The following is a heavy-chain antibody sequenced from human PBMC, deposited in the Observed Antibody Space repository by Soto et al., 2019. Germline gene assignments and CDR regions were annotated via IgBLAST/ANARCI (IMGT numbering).Heavy chain of an antibody. D-gene: IGHD1-26*01. CDR3: ARDLTNVGSSYSKHY. Sequence: ASVKVSCKASGYTFTGYYVHWVRQAPGQGLEWMGCINPNSGGTNYAQKFQGRVTMTRDTSINTAYMEVSRLRSDDTAEYYCARDLTNVGSSYSKHYWGKGTLVTVSS. CDR2: INPNSGGT. CDR1: GYTFTGYY. J-gene: IGHJ4*02. V-gene: IGHV1-2*02.